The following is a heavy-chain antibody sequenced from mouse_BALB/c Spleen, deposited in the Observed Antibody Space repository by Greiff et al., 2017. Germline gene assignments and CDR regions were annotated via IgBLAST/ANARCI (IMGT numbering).Heavy chain of an antibody. D-gene: IGHD2-4*01. CDR1: GYTFTSYW. Sequence: VQLVESGAELVRPGASVKLSCKASGYTFTSYWINWVKQRPGQGLEWIGNIYPSDSYTNYNQKFKDKATLTVDKSSSTAYMQLSSPTSEDSAVYYCTGITEAWFAYWGQGTLVTVSA. CDR2: IYPSDSYT. CDR3: TGITEAWFAY. J-gene: IGHJ3*01. V-gene: IGHV1-69*02.